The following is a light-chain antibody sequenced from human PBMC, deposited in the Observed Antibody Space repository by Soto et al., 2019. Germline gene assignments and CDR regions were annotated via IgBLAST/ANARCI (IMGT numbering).Light chain of an antibody. J-gene: IGLJ1*01. CDR1: SSNIGKNT. CDR3: AAWDDSLNAFYV. V-gene: IGLV1-44*01. CDR2: TND. Sequence: QSVLTQPPSASGTPGQRVIVSCSGSSSNIGKNTVNWYQQLPGTAPKLLIYTNDQRPSGVPDRFSGSKSGTSAPLAISGLQSEDEADYYCAAWDDSLNAFYVFGTGTKVTVL.